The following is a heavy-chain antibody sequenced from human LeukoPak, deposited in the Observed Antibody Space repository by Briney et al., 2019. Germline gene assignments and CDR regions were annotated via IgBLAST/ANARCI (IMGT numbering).Heavy chain of an antibody. CDR3: AKDGVILYFDWGFDY. J-gene: IGHJ4*02. V-gene: IGHV3-23*01. CDR1: GFTFSSYG. D-gene: IGHD3-9*01. CDR2: ISGSGGST. Sequence: PPGGSLRLSCAASGFTFSSYGMSLVRQAPGKGLEWVSAISGSGGSTYYADSVKGRFTISRDNSKNTLYLQMNSLRAVDTAVYYCAKDGVILYFDWGFDYWGQGTLVTVSS.